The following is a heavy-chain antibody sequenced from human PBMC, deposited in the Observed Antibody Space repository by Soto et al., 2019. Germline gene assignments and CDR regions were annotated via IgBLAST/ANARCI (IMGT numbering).Heavy chain of an antibody. D-gene: IGHD2-15*01. Sequence: QVQLQESGPGLVKPSQTLSLTCTVSGGSISSGGYYWSWIRQHPGKGLEWIGYIYYSGSTYYNPSLKSRVTISVDTSKSQFSLKLSSVPAADTAVYYCARAYCTGGSCYLHFDYWGQGTLVTVSS. J-gene: IGHJ4*02. CDR2: IYYSGST. CDR1: GGSISSGGYY. V-gene: IGHV4-31*03. CDR3: ARAYCTGGSCYLHFDY.